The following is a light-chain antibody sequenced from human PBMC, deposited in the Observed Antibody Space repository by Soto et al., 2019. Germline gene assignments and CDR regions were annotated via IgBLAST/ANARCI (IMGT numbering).Light chain of an antibody. Sequence: DIQMTQSPATLSASVGDRITITCRASQNINTWLAWYQQKPGRAPKVLIYDASSLESGVPSRISGSGSGTEFILTISSLQLDDFATYYCQHYNSYSEAFGQGTKVDIK. V-gene: IGKV1-5*01. CDR2: DAS. CDR1: QNINTW. CDR3: QHYNSYSEA. J-gene: IGKJ1*01.